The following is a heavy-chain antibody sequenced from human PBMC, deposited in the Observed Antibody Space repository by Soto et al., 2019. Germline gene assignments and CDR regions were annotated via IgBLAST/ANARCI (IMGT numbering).Heavy chain of an antibody. CDR1: GYTFSDYY. V-gene: IGHV3-11*01. CDR2: IDTSSIKI. CDR3: ASHYDMWSGYLSPVDY. D-gene: IGHD3-3*01. Sequence: QVQLVESGGDLVKRGGSLRLSCAASGYTFSDYYMSWIRQAPGKGLEWISYIDTSSIKIYYADSVKGRFTIGRDKAKNSLYLEMHSLRDAATAVYYCASHYDMWSGYLSPVDYWGQGTLVTVSS. J-gene: IGHJ4*02.